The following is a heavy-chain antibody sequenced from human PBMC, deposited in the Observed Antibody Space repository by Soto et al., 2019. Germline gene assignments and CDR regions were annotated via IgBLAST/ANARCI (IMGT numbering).Heavy chain of an antibody. CDR1: GFTFSSYA. D-gene: IGHD3-16*01. V-gene: IGHV3-64D*08. CDR2: ISSIGSST. J-gene: IGHJ4*02. Sequence: GGSLRLSCSASGFTFSSYAMNWVRQAPGKGLDYVSAISSIGSSTYYPDSVKGRFTISRDNSKNTLYLQMSSLRTEDTAVYYCVKDWGLGPAKYYFDYWGQGTLVTVSS. CDR3: VKDWGLGPAKYYFDY.